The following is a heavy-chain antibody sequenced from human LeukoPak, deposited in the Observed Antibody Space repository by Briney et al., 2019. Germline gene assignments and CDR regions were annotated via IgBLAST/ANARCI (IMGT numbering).Heavy chain of an antibody. Sequence: IPSETLSLTYTVSGGSISSYYWSWIRQPPGKGLEWIGYIYYSGSTNYNPSLKSRVTISVDTSKNQFSLKLSSVTAADTAVYYCARANYYDSSGYYDWGQGTLVTVSS. D-gene: IGHD3-22*01. V-gene: IGHV4-59*01. CDR1: GGSISSYY. CDR3: ARANYYDSSGYYD. J-gene: IGHJ4*02. CDR2: IYYSGST.